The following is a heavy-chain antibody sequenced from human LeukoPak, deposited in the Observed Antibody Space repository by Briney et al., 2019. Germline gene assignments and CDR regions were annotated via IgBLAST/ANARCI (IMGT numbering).Heavy chain of an antibody. CDR1: GFTFSSYW. J-gene: IGHJ3*02. CDR2: IKQDGSEK. Sequence: GGSLRLSCAASGFTFSSYWMSWVRQAPGKGLEWVATIKQDGSEKYYVDSVKGRFTISRDNAKNSLYLQMNSLRAEDTAVYYCARSKYSSSWLDAFDIWGQGTMVTVSS. V-gene: IGHV3-7*01. CDR3: ARSKYSSSWLDAFDI. D-gene: IGHD6-13*01.